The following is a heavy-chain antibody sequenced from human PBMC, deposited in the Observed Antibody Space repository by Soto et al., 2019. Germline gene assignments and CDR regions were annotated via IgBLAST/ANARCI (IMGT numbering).Heavy chain of an antibody. V-gene: IGHV1-18*01. D-gene: IGHD1-26*01. CDR2: ISAYNGIA. J-gene: IGHJ6*02. CDR3: AREVGATYYYYGMDV. Sequence: GASVKVSCKASGYTFTSYGISWVRQAPGQGLEWMRWISAYNGIANYAQKLQGRVTITADKSTSTAYMEMSSLRSEDTAVYYCAREVGATYYYYGMDVWGQGTTVTVSS. CDR1: GYTFTSYG.